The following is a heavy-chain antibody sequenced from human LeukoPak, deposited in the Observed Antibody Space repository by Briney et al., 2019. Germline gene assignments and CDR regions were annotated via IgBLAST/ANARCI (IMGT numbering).Heavy chain of an antibody. CDR3: ARGRGWDLNGDAFDI. CDR2: INVNSGAT. D-gene: IGHD1-26*01. CDR1: GYTFTDYY. Sequence: GASVKVSCKASGYTFTDYYMHWVRQAPGQGLEWMGWINVNSGATNYAQKSQARVTMTRDTSISTAYVQLSRLRSDDTAVYYCARGRGWDLNGDAFDIWGQGTMVTVSS. V-gene: IGHV1-2*02. J-gene: IGHJ3*02.